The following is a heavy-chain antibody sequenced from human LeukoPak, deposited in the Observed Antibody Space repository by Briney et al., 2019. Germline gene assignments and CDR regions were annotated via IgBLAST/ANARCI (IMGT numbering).Heavy chain of an antibody. V-gene: IGHV4-4*02. CDR3: ARGFYGSGRPIGH. CDR2: IYHSGST. Sequence: SGTLSLTCAVSGGSISSSNWWSWVRQPPGKGLEWIGEIYHSGSTNYNPSLKSRVTISVDKSKNHFSLKLSSVTAADTAVYYCARGFYGSGRPIGHWGQGTLVTVSS. J-gene: IGHJ4*02. CDR1: GGSISSSNW. D-gene: IGHD3-10*01.